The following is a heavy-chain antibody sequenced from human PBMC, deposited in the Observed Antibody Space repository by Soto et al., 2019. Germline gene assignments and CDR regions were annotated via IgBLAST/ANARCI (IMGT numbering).Heavy chain of an antibody. J-gene: IGHJ6*03. CDR2: ISSSGSTI. CDR1: GFTFSDYY. D-gene: IGHD5-12*01. CDR3: ARDSLKNIVATIDYYYYMDV. Sequence: GGSLRLSCAASGFTFSDYYMSWIRQAPGKGLEWVSYISSSGSTIYYADSVKGRFTISRDNAKNSLLLQMNSLRAEDTAVYYCARDSLKNIVATIDYYYYMDVWGKGTTVTVSS. V-gene: IGHV3-11*01.